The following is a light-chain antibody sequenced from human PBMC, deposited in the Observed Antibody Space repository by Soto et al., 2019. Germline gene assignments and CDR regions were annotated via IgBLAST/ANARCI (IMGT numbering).Light chain of an antibody. J-gene: IGKJ1*01. CDR3: QQYNDNWT. CDR1: QSVSRW. Sequence: DIQMTQSPSTLSASVGDRVTITCRASQSVSRWLAWYQQKPGKAPKLLIYKASTIESGVPSRFSGSGSGTEFTLAISSLPPDDSATYYCQQYNDNWTFGQGTKVEIK. V-gene: IGKV1-5*03. CDR2: KAS.